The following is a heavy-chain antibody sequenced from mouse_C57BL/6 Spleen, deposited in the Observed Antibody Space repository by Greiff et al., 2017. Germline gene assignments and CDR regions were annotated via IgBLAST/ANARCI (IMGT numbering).Heavy chain of an antibody. V-gene: IGHV1-50*01. J-gene: IGHJ2*01. CDR3: ARGEATGTGYFDY. CDR1: GYTFTSYW. CDR2: IDPSDSYT. D-gene: IGHD4-1*02. Sequence: VQLKQPGAELVKPGASVKLSCKASGYTFTSYWMQWVKQRPGQGLEWIGEIDPSDSYTNYNQKFKGKATLTVDTSSSTAYMQLSSLTSEDSAVYYCARGEATGTGYFDYWGQGTTLTVSS.